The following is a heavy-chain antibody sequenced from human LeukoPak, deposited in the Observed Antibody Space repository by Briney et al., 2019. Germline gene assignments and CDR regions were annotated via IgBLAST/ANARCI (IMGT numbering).Heavy chain of an antibody. Sequence: GGSLRLSCAASGFTFNNYAMHWVRQAPGKGLEWVAVVSYDGSNKFYADSVKGRFTISRDTSTNTVYLQMNSLRAEDTAFYYCAKGALPYGSGVVGSGGQGTLVTVSS. CDR2: VSYDGSNK. J-gene: IGHJ4*02. V-gene: IGHV3-30*04. D-gene: IGHD3-10*01. CDR3: AKGALPYGSGVVGS. CDR1: GFTFNNYA.